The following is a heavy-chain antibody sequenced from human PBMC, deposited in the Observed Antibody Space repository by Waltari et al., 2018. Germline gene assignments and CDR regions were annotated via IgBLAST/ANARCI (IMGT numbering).Heavy chain of an antibody. CDR1: GCSISSYY. CDR2: IYYSGST. J-gene: IGHJ4*02. CDR3: ARGRYSSGSYKGFFYFDY. V-gene: IGHV4-59*01. Sequence: QVQLQESGPGLVQPSETLSLTCTVSGCSISSYYWSWIRQPPGKGLEWIGYIYYSGSTNYNPSLKSRVTISVDTSKNQFSLKLSSVTAADTAVYYCARGRYSSGSYKGFFYFDYWGQGTLVTVSS. D-gene: IGHD1-26*01.